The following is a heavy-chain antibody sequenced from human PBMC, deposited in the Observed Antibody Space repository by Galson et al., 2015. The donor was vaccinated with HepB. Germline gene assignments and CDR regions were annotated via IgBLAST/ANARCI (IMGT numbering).Heavy chain of an antibody. Sequence: SLRLSCAASGFTFSSYWMSWVRQAPGKGLEWVANIQQHGSEKKYVDSVKGRFTITRDNAKNSLYLQMNSLRAEDTAMYYCARGLAVAGFRFEYWGQGTPVTVSS. CDR2: IQQHGSEK. D-gene: IGHD6-19*01. V-gene: IGHV3-7*03. CDR3: ARGLAVAGFRFEY. J-gene: IGHJ4*02. CDR1: GFTFSSYW.